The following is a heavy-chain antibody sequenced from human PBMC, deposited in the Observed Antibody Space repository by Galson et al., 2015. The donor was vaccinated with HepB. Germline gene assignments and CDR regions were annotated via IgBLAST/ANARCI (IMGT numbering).Heavy chain of an antibody. J-gene: IGHJ4*02. D-gene: IGHD2-15*01. Sequence: TLSLTCAVSGGSISSGAHSWSWIRQPPGKGLEWIGYIFLFGSTSYNPSLRSRVTISADRSQNQFSLKLSSLTAADTAVYYCARAEGGTTFDSWGQGTLVTVSS. CDR2: IFLFGST. V-gene: IGHV4-30-2*01. CDR3: ARAEGGTTFDS. CDR1: GGSISSGAHS.